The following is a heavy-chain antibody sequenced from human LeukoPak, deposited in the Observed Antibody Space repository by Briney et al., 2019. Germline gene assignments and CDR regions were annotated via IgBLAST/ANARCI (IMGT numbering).Heavy chain of an antibody. CDR3: ARVGTYYDILTGFTVDAFDT. Sequence: SETLSLTCTVSGGSISSGGYYWSWIRQPPGKGLEWIGYIYHSGSTYYNPSLKSRVTISVDTSKNQFSLKLSSVTAADTAVYYCARVGTYYDILTGFTVDAFDTWGQGTMVTVSS. CDR2: IYHSGST. CDR1: GGSISSGGYY. D-gene: IGHD3-9*01. V-gene: IGHV4-30-2*01. J-gene: IGHJ3*02.